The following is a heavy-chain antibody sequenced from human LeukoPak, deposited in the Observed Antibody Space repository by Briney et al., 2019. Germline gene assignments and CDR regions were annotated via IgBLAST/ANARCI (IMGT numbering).Heavy chain of an antibody. Sequence: PGGSLRLSCAASRFTLNTYAMSWVRQAPGKGLEWVSAISGSGGSTYYADSVKGRFTISRDSSKNTLYLQMNSLRAEDTAVYYCAKDPYDDYGDYADFQHWGQGTLVTVSS. CDR1: RFTLNTYA. V-gene: IGHV3-23*01. CDR3: AKDPYDDYGDYADFQH. CDR2: ISGSGGST. D-gene: IGHD4-17*01. J-gene: IGHJ1*01.